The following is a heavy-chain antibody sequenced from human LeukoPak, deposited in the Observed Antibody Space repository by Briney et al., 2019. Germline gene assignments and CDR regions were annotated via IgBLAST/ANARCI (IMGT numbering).Heavy chain of an antibody. CDR1: GFTFSSYA. Sequence: GGSLRLSCAASGFTFSSYAMSWVRQAPGKGLEWVSAISGSGGSTYYADSVKGRFTISRDNSKNTLYLQMNSLRAEDTAVYYCAKVPRGYSGYDPKAYFDYWGQGTLVTVSS. CDR2: ISGSGGST. V-gene: IGHV3-23*01. CDR3: AKVPRGYSGYDPKAYFDY. J-gene: IGHJ4*02. D-gene: IGHD5-12*01.